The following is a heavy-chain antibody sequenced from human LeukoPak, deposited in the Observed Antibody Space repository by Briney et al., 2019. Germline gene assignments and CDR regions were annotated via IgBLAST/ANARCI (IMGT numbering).Heavy chain of an antibody. CDR1: GGSISSSSYY. CDR3: ARRLAVAGPFDY. Sequence: SETLSLTCTVSGGSISSSSYYWGWIRQPPGKGLEWIGSIYYSGSTYYSPSLKSRVTISVDTSKNQFSLKLSSVTAADTAVYYCARRLAVAGPFDYWGQGTLVTVSS. D-gene: IGHD6-19*01. J-gene: IGHJ4*02. CDR2: IYYSGST. V-gene: IGHV4-39*01.